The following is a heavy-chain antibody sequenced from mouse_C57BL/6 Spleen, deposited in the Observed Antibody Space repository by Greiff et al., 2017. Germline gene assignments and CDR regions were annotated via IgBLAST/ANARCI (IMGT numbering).Heavy chain of an antibody. CDR3: AKRNYDGYYFDY. Sequence: VKLQQPGAELVKPGASVKMSCKASGYTFTSYWITWVKQRPGQGLEWIGDIYPGSGSTNYNEKFKSKATLTVDTSSSTAYMQLSSLTSEDSAVYYCAKRNYDGYYFDYWGQGTTLTVSS. CDR1: GYTFTSYW. V-gene: IGHV1-55*01. CDR2: IYPGSGST. J-gene: IGHJ2*01. D-gene: IGHD2-3*01.